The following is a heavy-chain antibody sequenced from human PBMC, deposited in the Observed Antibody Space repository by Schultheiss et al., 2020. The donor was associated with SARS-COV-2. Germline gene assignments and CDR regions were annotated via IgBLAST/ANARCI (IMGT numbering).Heavy chain of an antibody. Sequence: GESLKISCAASGFTFSSYGMHWVRQAPGKGLEWVAVIWYDGSNKYYADSVKGRFTISRDNSKNTLYLQMNSLRAEDTAVYYCAREGPGWRGSRGDYWGQGTLVTVSS. D-gene: IGHD2-15*01. CDR2: IWYDGSNK. J-gene: IGHJ4*02. CDR3: AREGPGWRGSRGDY. CDR1: GFTFSSYG. V-gene: IGHV3-33*01.